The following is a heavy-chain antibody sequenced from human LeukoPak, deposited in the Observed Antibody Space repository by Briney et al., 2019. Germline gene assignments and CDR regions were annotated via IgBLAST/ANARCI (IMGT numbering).Heavy chain of an antibody. D-gene: IGHD6-13*01. CDR2: INHSGST. V-gene: IGHV4-34*01. Sequence: PSETLSLTCAVYGGSFSGYYWGWIRQPPGKGLEWIGEINHSGSTNYNPSLKSRVTISVDTSKNQFSLKLSSVTAADTAVYYCARHRAPSSSWWGNWFDPWGQGTLVTVSS. J-gene: IGHJ5*02. CDR3: ARHRAPSSSWWGNWFDP. CDR1: GGSFSGYY.